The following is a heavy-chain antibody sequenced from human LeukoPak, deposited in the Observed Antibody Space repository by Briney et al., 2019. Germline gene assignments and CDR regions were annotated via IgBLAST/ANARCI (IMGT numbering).Heavy chain of an antibody. V-gene: IGHV4-34*01. CDR2: INHSGST. J-gene: IGHJ4*02. Sequence: SETLSLTCAVYGRSFSGYYWSWIRQPPGKGLEWIGEINHSGSTNYNPSLKSRVTISVDTSKNQFSLKLSSVTAADTAVYYCARGGSSSWYPTFVSYWGQGTLVTVSS. D-gene: IGHD6-13*01. CDR3: ARGGSSSWYPTFVSY. CDR1: GRSFSGYY.